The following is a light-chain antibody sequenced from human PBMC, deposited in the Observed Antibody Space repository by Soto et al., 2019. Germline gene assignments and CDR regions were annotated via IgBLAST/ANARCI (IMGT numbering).Light chain of an antibody. V-gene: IGLV1-47*02. J-gene: IGLJ2*01. CDR2: SNN. CDR1: SSNIGSNY. CDR3: AAWDDSLSALV. Sequence: QPVLTQPPSASGTPGQRVTMSCSGSSSNIGSNYVYWYQHLPGTAPKLLIYSNNQRPSGVPDRLSGSKSGTSASLAISGLRSEDEADYYCAAWDDSLSALVFGGGTKLTVL.